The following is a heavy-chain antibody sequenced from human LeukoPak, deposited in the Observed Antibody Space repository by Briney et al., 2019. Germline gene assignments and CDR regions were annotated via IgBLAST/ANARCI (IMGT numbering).Heavy chain of an antibody. Sequence: GASVKVSCKASGGTFSSYAISWVRQAPGQGLEWMGWINPNSGGTNYAQKFQGRVTMTRDTSISTAYMELSSLRSEDMAVYYCARETANWNYVRYFDYWGQGTLVTVSS. V-gene: IGHV1-2*02. J-gene: IGHJ4*02. CDR1: GGTFSSYA. D-gene: IGHD1-7*01. CDR3: ARETANWNYVRYFDY. CDR2: INPNSGGT.